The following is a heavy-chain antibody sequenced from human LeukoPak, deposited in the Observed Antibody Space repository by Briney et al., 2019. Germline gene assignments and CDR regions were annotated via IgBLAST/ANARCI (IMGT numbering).Heavy chain of an antibody. Sequence: GPSVKVSCKASGYSFTSNYIHWVRQAPGQGLEWMGMIYPRDGSTSYAQRFQDGVTVTRDTSTSTVHMELSGLRSEDTAVYYCGRDQEGFDYWGQGTQVTVS. CDR3: GRDQEGFDY. J-gene: IGHJ4*02. CDR2: IYPRDGST. V-gene: IGHV1-46*01. CDR1: GYSFTSNY.